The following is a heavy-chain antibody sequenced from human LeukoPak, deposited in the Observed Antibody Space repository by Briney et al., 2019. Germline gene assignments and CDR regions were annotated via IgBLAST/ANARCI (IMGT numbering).Heavy chain of an antibody. CDR1: GYSSTSYW. CDR2: IYPGDSDT. J-gene: IGHJ4*02. V-gene: IGHV5-51*01. Sequence: RRRESLKISCKGSGYSSTSYWIGWVRQMPGKGLEWMGNIYPGDSDTRYSPSFQGQVTISADKSISTAYLQWSSLKASDTAMYYCARTYYYGSGSYFPLGIDYWGQGTLVTVSS. CDR3: ARTYYYGSGSYFPLGIDY. D-gene: IGHD3-10*01.